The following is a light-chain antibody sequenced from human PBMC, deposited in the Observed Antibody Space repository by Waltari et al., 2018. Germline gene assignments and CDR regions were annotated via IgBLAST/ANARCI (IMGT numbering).Light chain of an antibody. Sequence: IVMTQSPDSLTVSLGERATIICKSSQSISDSSNNKDYLAWYPQKPGQPPKLLIYWAFTRESGVPDRFSGSGSETDFTLTITSLQAEDVAVYYCQQYLRFPLTFGGGTKVEI. J-gene: IGKJ4*01. CDR1: QSISDSSNNKDY. CDR3: QQYLRFPLT. CDR2: WAF. V-gene: IGKV4-1*01.